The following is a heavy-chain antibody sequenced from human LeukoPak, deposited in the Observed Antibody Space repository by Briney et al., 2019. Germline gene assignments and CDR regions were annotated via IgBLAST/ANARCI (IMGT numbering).Heavy chain of an antibody. CDR2: MNPNSGNT. CDR1: GYTFTSYD. V-gene: IGHV1-8*01. Sequence: GASVKVSCKASGYTFTSYDINWVRQATGQGLEWMGWMNPNSGNTGYAQKFQGRVTMTRNTSISTAYMELSSLRSEDTAVYYCARGRIVNDAYYDFWSGYYTNLPLDYWGQGTLVTVSS. CDR3: ARGRIVNDAYYDFWSGYYTNLPLDY. J-gene: IGHJ4*02. D-gene: IGHD3-3*01.